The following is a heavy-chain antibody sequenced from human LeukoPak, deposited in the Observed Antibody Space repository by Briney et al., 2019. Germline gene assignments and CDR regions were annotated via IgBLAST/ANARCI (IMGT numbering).Heavy chain of an antibody. CDR3: TKDSDYNFWSAYPEH. CDR2: ISGSGGST. J-gene: IGHJ4*02. D-gene: IGHD3-3*01. CDR1: GFTFSSYA. V-gene: IGHV3-23*01. Sequence: GGSLRLPCAGPGFTFSSYAMSWVRQAPGKGLEWVSDISGSGGSTYYSDSVKGRFTISRDNSKNTLYLQMNSLRAEDTAVYYCTKDSDYNFWSAYPEHWGQGTLVTVSS.